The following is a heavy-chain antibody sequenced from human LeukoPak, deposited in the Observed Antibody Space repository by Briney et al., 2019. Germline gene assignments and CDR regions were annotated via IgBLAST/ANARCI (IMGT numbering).Heavy chain of an antibody. Sequence: ATVKISCKASGYTFTDYYMHWVQQAPGKGLEWMGRVDPEDGETIYAEKFQGRVTITADTSTDTAYMELSSLRSEDTAVYYCATGASGYCSNTSCPLFDYWGQGTLVTVSS. CDR2: VDPEDGET. D-gene: IGHD2-2*01. J-gene: IGHJ4*02. CDR1: GYTFTDYY. V-gene: IGHV1-69-2*01. CDR3: ATGASGYCSNTSCPLFDY.